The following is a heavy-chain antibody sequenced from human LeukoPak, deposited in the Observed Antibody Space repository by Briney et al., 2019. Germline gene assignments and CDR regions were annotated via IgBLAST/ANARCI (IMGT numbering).Heavy chain of an antibody. J-gene: IGHJ3*02. Sequence: PSETLSLTCTVSGCSISSSSYYWGWIRQPPGKGLEWSGSIYYSGSTYYNPSLKSRVTISVDTSKNQFSLKLSSVTAADTAVYYCARPLGYCSSTSCYGDAFDIWGQGTMVTVSS. CDR2: IYYSGST. D-gene: IGHD2-2*01. V-gene: IGHV4-39*01. CDR3: ARPLGYCSSTSCYGDAFDI. CDR1: GCSISSSSYY.